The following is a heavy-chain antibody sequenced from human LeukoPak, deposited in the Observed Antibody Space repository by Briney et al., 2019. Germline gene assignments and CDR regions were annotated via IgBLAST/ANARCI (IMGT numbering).Heavy chain of an antibody. CDR2: INHSGST. Sequence: SETQSLTCAVYGGSFSGYYWSWIRQPPGKGLEWIGEINHSGSTNYNPSLKSRVTISVDTSKNQFPLKLSSVTAADTAVYYCARSSPPGYWGQGTLVTVSS. J-gene: IGHJ4*02. CDR1: GGSFSGYY. CDR3: ARSSPPGY. V-gene: IGHV4-34*01.